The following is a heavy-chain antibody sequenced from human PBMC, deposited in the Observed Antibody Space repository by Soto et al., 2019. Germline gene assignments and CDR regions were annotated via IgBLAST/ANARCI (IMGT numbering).Heavy chain of an antibody. CDR3: TSKRGYIYAVADY. CDR1: GFTFGGSA. J-gene: IGHJ4*02. D-gene: IGHD5-18*01. CDR2: VRSKADSYAT. V-gene: IGHV3-73*02. Sequence: EVQLVESGGGLVQPGGSLKLSWEAYGFTFGGSAMHGVGQAPGKGRYWVGRVRSKADSYATAYAASVKGRFTISSDDSKNTAYLQMNSLKTEDSSVYYCTSKRGYIYAVADYWGKGTLVTVSS.